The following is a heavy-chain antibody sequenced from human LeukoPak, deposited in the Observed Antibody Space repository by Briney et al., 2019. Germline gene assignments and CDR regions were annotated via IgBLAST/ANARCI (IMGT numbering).Heavy chain of an antibody. CDR1: GGSFSGYY. V-gene: IGHV4-34*01. J-gene: IGHJ4*02. Sequence: SSETLSLTCAVYGGSFSGYYWSWIRQPPGKGLEWIGEINHSGSTNYNPSLKSRVTISVDTSKNQFSLKLSSVTAADTAVYYCARLNYYDSSGTYWGQGTLVTVSS. CDR3: ARLNYYDSSGTY. D-gene: IGHD3-22*01. CDR2: INHSGST.